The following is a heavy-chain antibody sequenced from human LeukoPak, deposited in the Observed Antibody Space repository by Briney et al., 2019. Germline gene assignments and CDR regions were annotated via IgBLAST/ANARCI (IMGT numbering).Heavy chain of an antibody. V-gene: IGHV1-18*01. CDR2: ISAYNGNT. CDR1: GYTFTSYG. Sequence: ASVKVSCKSSGYTFTSYGIRWVRQAPGQGLEWMGWISAYNGNTNYAQKLQGRVTMTPDTSTSTAYMELRSLRSDDTAVYYCARHTAMNFDYWGQGTLVTVSS. CDR3: ARHTAMNFDY. J-gene: IGHJ4*02. D-gene: IGHD5-18*01.